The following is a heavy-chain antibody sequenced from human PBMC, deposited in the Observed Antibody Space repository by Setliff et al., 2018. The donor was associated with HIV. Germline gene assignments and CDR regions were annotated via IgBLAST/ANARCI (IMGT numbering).Heavy chain of an antibody. J-gene: IGHJ6*02. CDR2: ISSYNDNT. Sequence: ASVKVSCKASGYSFTNYGISWVRQAPGQGLEWMGWISSYNDNTNYALNLQGRVTMTTDTSASTAYMELRSLRSDDTAVYYCARGGYYYYFGVDVWGQGTTVTVS. D-gene: IGHD3-16*01. CDR3: ARGGYYYYFGVDV. CDR1: GYSFTNYG. V-gene: IGHV1-18*01.